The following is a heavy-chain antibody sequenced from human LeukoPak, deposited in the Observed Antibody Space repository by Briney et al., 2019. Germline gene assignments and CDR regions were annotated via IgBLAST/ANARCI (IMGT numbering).Heavy chain of an antibody. D-gene: IGHD1-26*01. Sequence: PSETLSLTCTVSGGSISSYYWSWIRQPPGKGLEWIGYIYYSGSTNYNPSLKSRVTISVDTSKNQFSLKLSSVTAADTAVYYCARGVGAIGPWGQGTLVTVSS. CDR1: GGSISSYY. V-gene: IGHV4-59*01. CDR2: IYYSGST. J-gene: IGHJ5*02. CDR3: ARGVGAIGP.